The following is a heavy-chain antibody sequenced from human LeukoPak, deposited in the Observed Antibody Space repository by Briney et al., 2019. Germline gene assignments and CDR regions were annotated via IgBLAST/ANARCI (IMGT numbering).Heavy chain of an antibody. CDR3: ARHPLYNSSGYYYVLGDY. D-gene: IGHD3-22*01. CDR2: INPSGGST. V-gene: IGHV1-46*01. J-gene: IGHJ4*02. Sequence: ASVKVSCKASGYTFTSYYMHWVRQAPGQGLECMGIINPSGGSTSYAQKFQGRVTMTRDTSTSTVYMELSSLRSEDTAVYYCARHPLYNSSGYYYVLGDYWGQGTLVTVSS. CDR1: GYTFTSYY.